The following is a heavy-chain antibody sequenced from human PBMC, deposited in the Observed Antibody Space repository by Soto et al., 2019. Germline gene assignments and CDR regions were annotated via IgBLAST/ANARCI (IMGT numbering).Heavy chain of an antibody. CDR2: INSDGSTT. CDR1: GFSLSGYW. J-gene: IGHJ6*02. Sequence: EVQLVESGGGLIQPGGSLRLSCVASGFSLSGYWMHWVRQAPGKGPVWVSRINSDGSTTNYADSVKGQFTLSRDNAESTVYLHMNSLRAEDTAVYYCARGIKNIYAVDVWGQGTTVTVSS. CDR3: ARGIKNIYAVDV. D-gene: IGHD2-15*01. V-gene: IGHV3-74*01.